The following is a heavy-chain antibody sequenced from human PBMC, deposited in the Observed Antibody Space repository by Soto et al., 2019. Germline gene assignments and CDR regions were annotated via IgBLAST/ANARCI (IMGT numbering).Heavy chain of an antibody. V-gene: IGHV3-23*01. CDR3: ARGSTDSYTGSRIFDF. CDR2: ITDTGGDT. CDR1: GITFVSRS. Sequence: GGSLRLSCVASGITFVSRSISWVRQAPGEGLEWVSTITDTGGDTKYADSVRGRFTMSRDNSKKTLYLQMNSLRVEDSALYYCARGSTDSYTGSRIFDFWGRRNLVAVSS. D-gene: IGHD3-10*01. J-gene: IGHJ4*02.